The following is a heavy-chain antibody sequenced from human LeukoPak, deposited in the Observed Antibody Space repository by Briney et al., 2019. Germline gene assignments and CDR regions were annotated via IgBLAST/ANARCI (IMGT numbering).Heavy chain of an antibody. Sequence: GGSLRLSCAASGFTFSSYAMSWVRQAPGKGLEWVSAISGSGGSTYYADSVKGRFTISRDNSKNTLYLQMNSLRAEDTAVYYCARLEAVAGIFDYWGQGTLVTVSP. V-gene: IGHV3-23*01. CDR1: GFTFSSYA. J-gene: IGHJ4*02. CDR2: ISGSGGST. CDR3: ARLEAVAGIFDY. D-gene: IGHD6-19*01.